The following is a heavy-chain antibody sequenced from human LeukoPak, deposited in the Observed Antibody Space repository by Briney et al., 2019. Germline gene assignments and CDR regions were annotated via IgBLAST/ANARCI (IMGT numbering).Heavy chain of an antibody. V-gene: IGHV3-48*02. Sequence: PGGSLRLSCAAAGFSFSTYSMSWVRQAPGKGLEWVSYISSSSSTIYYADAVKGRFTISRDNAKNSLYLQMNSLRDEDTAVYYCTRDTIFGEWGQGTLVAVSS. CDR2: ISSSSSTI. CDR3: TRDTIFGE. J-gene: IGHJ4*02. CDR1: GFSFSTYS. D-gene: IGHD3-3*01.